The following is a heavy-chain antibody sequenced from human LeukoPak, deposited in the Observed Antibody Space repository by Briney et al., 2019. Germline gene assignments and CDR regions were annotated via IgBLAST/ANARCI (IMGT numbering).Heavy chain of an antibody. CDR1: GGSFSGYY. D-gene: IGHD3-10*01. J-gene: IGHJ6*03. CDR3: ARVGRHYGSGSYFYYYYMDV. CDR2: IYYSGST. V-gene: IGHV4-59*12. Sequence: SETLSLTCAVYGGSFSGYYWSWIRQPPGKGLEWIGYIYYSGSTNYNPSLKSRVTISVDTSKNQFSLKLSSVTAADTAVYYCARVGRHYGSGSYFYYYYMDVWGKGTTVTVS.